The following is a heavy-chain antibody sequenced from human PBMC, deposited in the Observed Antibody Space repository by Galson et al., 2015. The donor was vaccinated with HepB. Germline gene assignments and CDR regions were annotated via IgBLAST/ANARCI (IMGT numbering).Heavy chain of an antibody. J-gene: IGHJ3*02. V-gene: IGHV1-24*01. CDR1: GNSLSRLS. CDR3: ATGRSYYVRSAFDI. CDR2: FDPEDGET. Sequence: SVKVSCKVSGNSLSRLSMYWVRQAPGKGLEWMGGFDPEDGETIHAQKFQDRVTMTEDTSTDTAYMELSSLRSEDTAVYYCATGRSYYVRSAFDIWGQGTKVTVSS. D-gene: IGHD3-10*02.